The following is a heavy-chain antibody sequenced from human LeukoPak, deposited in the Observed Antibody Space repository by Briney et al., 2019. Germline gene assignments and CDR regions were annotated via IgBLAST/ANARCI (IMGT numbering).Heavy chain of an antibody. CDR3: AREGTTLNGYCSGGSCYSRGGFDY. Sequence: SETLSLTCTVSGGSISSYYWSWIRQPAGKGLEWIGRIYTSGSTNYNPSLKSRVTMSVDTSKNQFSLKLSSVTAADTAVYYCAREGTTLNGYCSGGSCYSRGGFDYWGQGTLVTVSS. D-gene: IGHD2-15*01. V-gene: IGHV4-4*07. J-gene: IGHJ4*02. CDR1: GGSISSYY. CDR2: IYTSGST.